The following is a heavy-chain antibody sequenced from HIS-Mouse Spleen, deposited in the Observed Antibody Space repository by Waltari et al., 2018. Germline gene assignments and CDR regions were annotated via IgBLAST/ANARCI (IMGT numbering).Heavy chain of an antibody. CDR1: GFTFSSYW. Sequence: EVQLVESGGGLVQPGGSLRLSCAASGFTFSSYWMSWVRQAPGKGLEWVDNIKQEGSEKYYVASVKGRFTISRDNAKNSLYLQMNSLRAEDTAVYYCARGAGLNWFDPWGQGTLVTVSS. V-gene: IGHV3-7*01. CDR3: ARGAGLNWFDP. D-gene: IGHD6-25*01. J-gene: IGHJ5*02. CDR2: IKQEGSEK.